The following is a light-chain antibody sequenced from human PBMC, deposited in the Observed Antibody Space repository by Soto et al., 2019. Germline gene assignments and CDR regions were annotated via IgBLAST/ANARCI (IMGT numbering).Light chain of an antibody. J-gene: IGKJ2*01. Sequence: DIQMTQSPSSLSASVGDSVTITCQASQDISNYLNWYQQKPGKAPKLLIYDASNLETGVPSRFSGSGSGTDFTYTISSLQPEDIATDYCQRYDNLPYTFGQGTKPEIK. CDR2: DAS. CDR3: QRYDNLPYT. CDR1: QDISNY. V-gene: IGKV1-33*01.